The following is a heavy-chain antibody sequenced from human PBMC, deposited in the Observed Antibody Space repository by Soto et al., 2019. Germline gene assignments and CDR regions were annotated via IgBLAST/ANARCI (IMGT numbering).Heavy chain of an antibody. D-gene: IGHD3-22*01. J-gene: IGHJ4*02. CDR2: ISYDGSNK. Sequence: GGSLRLSCAASGFTFSSYAMHWVRQAPGKGLEWVAVISYDGSNKYYADSVKGRFTISRDNSKNTLHLQMNSLRAEDTAVYYCASLYDSSGYSHRTFDYWGQGTLVTVSS. CDR3: ASLYDSSGYSHRTFDY. CDR1: GFTFSSYA. V-gene: IGHV3-30-3*01.